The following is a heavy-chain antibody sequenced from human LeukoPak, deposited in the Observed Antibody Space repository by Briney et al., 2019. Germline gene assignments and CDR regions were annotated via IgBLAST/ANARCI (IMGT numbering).Heavy chain of an antibody. J-gene: IGHJ5*02. CDR1: GYSISSNYY. CDR3: ARGRSSNP. CDR2: IYHSGNT. Sequence: SETLSLTCKVSGYSISSNYYWGWIRQPPGKGLEWIGSIYHSGNTYYNPSLKSRVTILVDTSMKQFSLKLSSVTAADTAVYYCARGRSSNPWGQGTLVTVSS. D-gene: IGHD2-2*01. V-gene: IGHV4-38-2*02.